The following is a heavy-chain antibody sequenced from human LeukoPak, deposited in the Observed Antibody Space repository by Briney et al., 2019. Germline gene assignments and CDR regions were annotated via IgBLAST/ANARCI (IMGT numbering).Heavy chain of an antibody. J-gene: IGHJ4*02. CDR2: ISGSGGST. V-gene: IGHV3-23*01. CDR1: GFTISDYY. Sequence: PGGSLRLSCAASGFTISDYYMSWIRQAPGKGLEWVSAISGSGGSTYYADSVKGRFTISRDNSKNTLYLQMNSLRAEDTAVYYCAKDPGYYYDSSGYYWGQGTLVTVSS. CDR3: AKDPGYYYDSSGYY. D-gene: IGHD3-22*01.